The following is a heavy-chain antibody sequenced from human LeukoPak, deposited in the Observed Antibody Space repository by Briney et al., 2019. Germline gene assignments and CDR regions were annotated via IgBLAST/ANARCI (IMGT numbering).Heavy chain of an antibody. CDR3: ARGHIFDFAF. J-gene: IGHJ4*02. CDR2: INPNSGGT. V-gene: IGHV1-2*02. CDR1: GYXFTGYY. D-gene: IGHD3/OR15-3a*01. Sequence: ASVTVSCKASGYXFTGYYMHWVRQAPGQGLEWMGWINPNSGGTNYAQRFQGRVTMTRDTSTSTVYMDLSSLRSEDTAVYYCARGHIFDFAFWGQGTLVTVSS.